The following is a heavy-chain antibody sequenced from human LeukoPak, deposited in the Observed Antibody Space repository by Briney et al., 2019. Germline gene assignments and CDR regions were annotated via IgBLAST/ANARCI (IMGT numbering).Heavy chain of an antibody. Sequence: GGSLRVSCSASGFNFDAYAMSWARQAPGKGPEWVGFIRSQAYGAATNYAPFVQDRFTISRDDSRRIVHLQLDSRRTDDTAVYFCTRVNYYDSGSLYYGYFDYWGQGVLVTVSS. CDR2: IRSQAYGAAT. V-gene: IGHV3-49*04. CDR1: GFNFDAYA. CDR3: TRVNYYDSGSLYYGYFDY. J-gene: IGHJ4*02. D-gene: IGHD3-22*01.